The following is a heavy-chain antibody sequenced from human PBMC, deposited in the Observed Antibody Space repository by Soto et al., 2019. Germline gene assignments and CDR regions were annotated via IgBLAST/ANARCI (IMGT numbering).Heavy chain of an antibody. V-gene: IGHV3-30*18. CDR2: ISYDGSNK. J-gene: IGHJ6*02. Sequence: GGSLRLSCAASGFTFSSYGMHWVRQAPGKGLEWVAVISYDGSNKYYADSVKGRFTISRDNSKNTLYLQMNSLRAEDTAVYYCAKDRRGGNYYYYYDMDVWGQGTTVTVSS. CDR1: GFTFSSYG. CDR3: AKDRRGGNYYYYYDMDV. D-gene: IGHD3-16*01.